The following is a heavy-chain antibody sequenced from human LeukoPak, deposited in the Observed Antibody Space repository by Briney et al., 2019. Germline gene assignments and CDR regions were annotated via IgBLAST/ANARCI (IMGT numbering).Heavy chain of an antibody. Sequence: SETLSLTCTVSGGSISNYYWSWIRQPPGKGLEWIGYIYYSGSTNYNPSLKSRVTISVDTSKNQFSLKLSSVTAADTAVYYCARISGSSPDYWGQGTLVTVSS. D-gene: IGHD6-6*01. CDR2: IYYSGST. CDR1: GGSISNYY. J-gene: IGHJ4*02. CDR3: ARISGSSPDY. V-gene: IGHV4-59*01.